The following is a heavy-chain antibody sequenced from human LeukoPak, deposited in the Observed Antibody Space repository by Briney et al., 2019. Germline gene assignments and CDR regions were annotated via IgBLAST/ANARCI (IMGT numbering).Heavy chain of an antibody. J-gene: IGHJ4*02. Sequence: ASVKVSCKASGYTFTSYAMNWVRQAPGQGLEWMGIINPSGGSTSYAQKFQGRATMTRDMSTSTVYMELSSLRSEDTAVYYCAAATGGSYLDYWGQGTLVTVSS. CDR1: GYTFTSYA. CDR3: AAATGGSYLDY. CDR2: INPSGGST. V-gene: IGHV1-46*01. D-gene: IGHD1-26*01.